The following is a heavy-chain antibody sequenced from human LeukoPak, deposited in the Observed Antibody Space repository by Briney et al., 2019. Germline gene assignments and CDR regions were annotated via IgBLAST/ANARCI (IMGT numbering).Heavy chain of an antibody. CDR1: GDYFTSYW. Sequence: GESLRISCKGSGDYFTSYWISWVRQMPGKGLEWMGRIDPSDAKINYSPSFQGHVTISDDKSISTAYLQWSSLKASDNAMYHCAAGIDHWGQGTLVTVSS. J-gene: IGHJ4*02. CDR3: AAGIDH. V-gene: IGHV5-10-1*01. CDR2: IDPSDAKI. D-gene: IGHD6-13*01.